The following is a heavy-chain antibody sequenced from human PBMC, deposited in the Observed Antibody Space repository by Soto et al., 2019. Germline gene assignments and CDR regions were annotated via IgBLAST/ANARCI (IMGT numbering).Heavy chain of an antibody. CDR2: ISAYNGNT. CDR3: ARDNDILTGYYTKLPFDY. V-gene: IGHV1-18*01. D-gene: IGHD3-9*01. CDR1: GYTFTSYG. J-gene: IGHJ4*02. Sequence: APVKVSCKASGYTFTSYGISWVRQAPGQGLEWMGWISAYNGNTNYAQKLQGSVTMTTDTSTSTAYMELRSLRSDDTAVYYCARDNDILTGYYTKLPFDYWGQGTLVTVSS.